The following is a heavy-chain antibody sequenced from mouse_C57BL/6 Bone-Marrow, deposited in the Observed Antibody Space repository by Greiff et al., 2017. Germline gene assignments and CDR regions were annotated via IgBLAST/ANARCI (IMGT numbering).Heavy chain of an antibody. D-gene: IGHD1-1*01. V-gene: IGHV1-64*01. CDR3: ARRHYGSTNWYFDV. Sequence: QVQLKESGAELVKPGASVKLSCKASGYTFTSYWMHWVKQRPGQGLEWIGMIHPNSGSTNYNEKFKSKATLTVDKSSSTAYMQLSSLTSEDSAVYYCARRHYGSTNWYFDVWGTGTTVTVSS. CDR1: GYTFTSYW. CDR2: IHPNSGST. J-gene: IGHJ1*03.